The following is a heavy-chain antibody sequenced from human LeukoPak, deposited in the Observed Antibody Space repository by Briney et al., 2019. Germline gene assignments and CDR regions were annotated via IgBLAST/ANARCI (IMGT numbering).Heavy chain of an antibody. D-gene: IGHD3-10*01. CDR3: AKDRGSGSFSG. Sequence: GGTLRLTCAASGFTFSSYAMSWVRQPPGKGLEWVSAISGSGGSTYYADSVKGRFTISRNNSKYTLYLQMNSLRAEDTAVYYGAKDRGSGSFSGWGHGTLVT. CDR2: ISGSGGST. CDR1: GFTFSSYA. J-gene: IGHJ4*01. V-gene: IGHV3-23*01.